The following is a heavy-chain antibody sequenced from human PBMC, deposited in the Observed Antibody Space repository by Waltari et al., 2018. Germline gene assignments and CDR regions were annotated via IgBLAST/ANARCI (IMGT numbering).Heavy chain of an antibody. CDR2: ISDGST. V-gene: IGHV3-23*01. CDR1: GSPLPSHA. D-gene: IGHD4-17*01. CDR3: GKGEDDYGTSIYLEH. Sequence: EVQLLESGGGLVQPGGSLRLSGEASGSPLPSHAMNWVRQAPGKGPEWVSSISDGSTYYADSVKGRFTISRDNSKDTLYLQMTSLRAEDTALYYCGKGEDDYGTSIYLEHWGQGSLVTVSS. J-gene: IGHJ4*02.